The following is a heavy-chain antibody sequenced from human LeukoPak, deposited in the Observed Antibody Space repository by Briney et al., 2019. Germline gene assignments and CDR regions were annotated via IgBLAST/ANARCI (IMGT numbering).Heavy chain of an antibody. D-gene: IGHD3-22*01. CDR1: GFTFSSYA. Sequence: GGSLRLSCAASGFTFSSYAMPWVRQAPGKGLEWVAVISYDGSNKYYADSVKGRLTISRDNSKNTLYLQMNSLRAEDTAVYYCARPPWGYDSSGYFRPYFDYWGQGTLVTVSS. J-gene: IGHJ4*02. V-gene: IGHV3-30-3*01. CDR2: ISYDGSNK. CDR3: ARPPWGYDSSGYFRPYFDY.